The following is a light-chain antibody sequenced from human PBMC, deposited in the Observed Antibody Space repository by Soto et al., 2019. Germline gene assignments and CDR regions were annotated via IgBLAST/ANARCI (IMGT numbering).Light chain of an antibody. CDR3: QQYGSSPSWT. Sequence: EIVLTQSPGTLSLSPGERATLSCRASQSISSSYLAWYQQRPVQAPRLLIYGASSRATGIADRFSGSGSGTDFTLTISRLEPEDFAVYYCQQYGSSPSWTFGQGTKVEIK. CDR1: QSISSSY. V-gene: IGKV3-20*01. J-gene: IGKJ1*01. CDR2: GAS.